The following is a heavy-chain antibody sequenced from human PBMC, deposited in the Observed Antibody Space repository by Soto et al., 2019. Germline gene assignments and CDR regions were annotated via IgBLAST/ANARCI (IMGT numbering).Heavy chain of an antibody. J-gene: IGHJ4*02. CDR3: ARGIGGDFDY. CDR2: IYYSGST. D-gene: IGHD3-10*01. V-gene: IGHV4-30-4*01. Sequence: PLLTLSVTCTVWGGCISRGASYQSWIRQPPGKGLEWIGYIYYSGSTYYNPSLKSRVTISVDTSKNQFSLKLSSVTAADTAVYYCARGIGGDFDYWGQGNLVTVSS. CDR1: GGCISRGASY.